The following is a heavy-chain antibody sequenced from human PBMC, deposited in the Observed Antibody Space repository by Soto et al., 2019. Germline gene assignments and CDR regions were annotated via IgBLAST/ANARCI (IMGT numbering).Heavy chain of an antibody. D-gene: IGHD6-13*01. CDR3: ARSSGWYVWFDP. V-gene: IGHV1-3*01. CDR1: GYTFTGYA. Sequence: ASVKVSCKASGYTFTGYAMHWVRQAPGQRLEWMGWINAGNGNTKYSQKFQGRVTITRDTSASTAYMELSSLRSEDTAVYYCARSSGWYVWFDPWGQGTLVTVSS. J-gene: IGHJ5*02. CDR2: INAGNGNT.